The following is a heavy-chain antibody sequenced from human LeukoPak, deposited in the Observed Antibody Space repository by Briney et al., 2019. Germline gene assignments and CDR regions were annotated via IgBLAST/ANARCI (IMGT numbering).Heavy chain of an antibody. CDR2: IYSGGST. Sequence: GGSLRLSCAASGFTVSSNYMSWVRQAPGKGLEWVSVIYSGGSTYYADSVKGRLTISRDNSKNTLYLQMSSLRAEDTAVYYCARDIGPYYGSGRNDYWGQGTLVTVSS. V-gene: IGHV3-53*01. J-gene: IGHJ4*02. CDR1: GFTVSSNY. CDR3: ARDIGPYYGSGRNDY. D-gene: IGHD3-10*01.